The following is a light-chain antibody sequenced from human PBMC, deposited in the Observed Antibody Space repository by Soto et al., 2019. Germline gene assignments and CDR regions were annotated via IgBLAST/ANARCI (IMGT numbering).Light chain of an antibody. CDR2: DVS. CDR3: SSYTSSRTRHVV. J-gene: IGLJ2*01. Sequence: QSALTHPASVSGSPGQSITISCTGTSSDVGGYNYVSWYQQHPGKAPKHMIYDVSNRPSGVSNRFSGSKSGNTASLTISRLQAEDEADYYCSSYTSSRTRHVVFGGGTKLTVL. CDR1: SSDVGGYNY. V-gene: IGLV2-14*01.